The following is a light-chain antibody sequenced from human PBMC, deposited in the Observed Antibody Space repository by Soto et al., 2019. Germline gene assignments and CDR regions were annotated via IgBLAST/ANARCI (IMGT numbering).Light chain of an antibody. J-gene: IGLJ3*02. CDR2: DVS. V-gene: IGLV2-11*01. CDR1: SSDVGGYNS. CDR3: CSYAGSYTWV. Sequence: QSVLTQPRSVSGSPGQSVTISSTGTSSDVGGYNSVSWYQQHPGKAPKLMIYDVSKRPSGVPDRFSGSKSGNTASLTISGLQAEDEADYYCCSYAGSYTWVFGGGTKLTVL.